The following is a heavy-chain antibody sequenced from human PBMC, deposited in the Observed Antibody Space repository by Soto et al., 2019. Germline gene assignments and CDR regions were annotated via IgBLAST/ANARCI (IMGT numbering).Heavy chain of an antibody. CDR1: GFTFSSYG. V-gene: IGHV3-30*18. CDR3: AKQPRGYYYYGMDV. Sequence: QVQLVESGGGVVQPGRSLGLSCAASGFTFSSYGMHWVRQAPGKGLEWVAVISYDGSNKYYADSVKGRFTISRDNSKNTLYLQMNSLRAEDTAVYYCAKQPRGYYYYGMDVWGQGTTVTVSS. D-gene: IGHD7-27*01. CDR2: ISYDGSNK. J-gene: IGHJ6*02.